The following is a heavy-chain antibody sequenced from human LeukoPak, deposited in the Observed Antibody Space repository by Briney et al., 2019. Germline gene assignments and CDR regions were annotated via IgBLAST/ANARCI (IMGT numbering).Heavy chain of an antibody. CDR1: GFTFSSYS. V-gene: IGHV3-21*01. Sequence: GRSLSLSCAAAGFTFSSYSMNWVRQAPGKGPEWVSSISGSSNYIYYADSVKGRFTISRDNAKNSLYLQMNSLRAEDTAVYYCARDQIQPTDIYYYYYYMDIWGKGTTVTVSS. CDR3: ARDQIQPTDIYYYYYYMDI. CDR2: ISGSSNYI. J-gene: IGHJ6*03.